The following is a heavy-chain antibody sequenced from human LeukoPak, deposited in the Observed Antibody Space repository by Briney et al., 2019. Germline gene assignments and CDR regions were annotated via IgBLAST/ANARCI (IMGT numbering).Heavy chain of an antibody. CDR1: GFTFDDYA. J-gene: IGHJ4*02. CDR3: AKRGAAGAKGGLDY. Sequence: PGGSLRLSCAASGFTFDDYAMHWVRQAPGKGLEWVSGISWNSGSIGYADSVKGRFTISRDNAKNSLYLQMNSLRAEDTALYYCAKRGAAGAKGGLDYWGQGTLVTVSS. CDR2: ISWNSGSI. V-gene: IGHV3-9*01. D-gene: IGHD6-13*01.